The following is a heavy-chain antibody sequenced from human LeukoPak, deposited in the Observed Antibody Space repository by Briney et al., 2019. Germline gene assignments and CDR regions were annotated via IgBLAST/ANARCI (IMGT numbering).Heavy chain of an antibody. Sequence: ASVKVSCKASGYSFTSYGFNWVRQAPGQGLEWMGWIIPNSGGANYAQKFRGRVTMTMDTSINTAYMELSSLRFDDTAVYYCARGGKSELGTCDFWGQGTLVTVSA. D-gene: IGHD7-27*01. CDR3: ARGGKSELGTCDF. CDR2: IIPNSGGA. J-gene: IGHJ4*02. V-gene: IGHV1-2*02. CDR1: GYSFTSYG.